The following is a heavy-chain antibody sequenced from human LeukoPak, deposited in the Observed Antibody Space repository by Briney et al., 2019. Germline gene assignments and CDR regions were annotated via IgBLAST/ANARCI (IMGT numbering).Heavy chain of an antibody. D-gene: IGHD3-22*01. CDR1: GFTFSSYG. Sequence: GGSLRLSCAASGFTFSSYGMHWARQAPGKGLEWVAVIWYDGSNKYYADSVKGRFTISRDNSKNTLYLQMNSLRAEDTAVYYCARDGNYYDSSGYYYGTHGMDVWGQGTTVTVSS. V-gene: IGHV3-33*01. J-gene: IGHJ6*02. CDR2: IWYDGSNK. CDR3: ARDGNYYDSSGYYYGTHGMDV.